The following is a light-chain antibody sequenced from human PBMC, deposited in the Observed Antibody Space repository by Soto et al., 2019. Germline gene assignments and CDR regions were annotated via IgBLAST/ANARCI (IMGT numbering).Light chain of an antibody. J-gene: IGKJ3*01. CDR1: QIVTINS. CDR3: QQYGDSPFT. Sequence: EVVLTQSPGTLSLSPGGRATLSCRASQIVTINSLAWYQQKPGQPPRLLIYAASTRASAIPDRFSGSGSGTDFTLTISRLQPEDFALYYCQQYGDSPFTFGPGTRVDVK. CDR2: AAS. V-gene: IGKV3-20*01.